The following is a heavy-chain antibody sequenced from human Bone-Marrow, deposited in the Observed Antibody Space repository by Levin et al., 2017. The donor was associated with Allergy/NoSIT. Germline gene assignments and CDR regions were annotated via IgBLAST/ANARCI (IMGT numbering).Heavy chain of an antibody. CDR1: NDSIINYY. J-gene: IGHJ6*02. CDR2: IHYNGRT. Sequence: SETLSLTCTVFNDSIINYYWSWIRQSPEKGLDWIGNIHYNGRTKYNPSLESRVTISMDTSKNQFFLRLSSVTAADTAIYYCATQIPYCIGSDCFLDYYYGMEVWGRGTTVTVSS. D-gene: IGHD2-8*02. V-gene: IGHV4-59*08. CDR3: ATQIPYCIGSDCFLDYYYGMEV.